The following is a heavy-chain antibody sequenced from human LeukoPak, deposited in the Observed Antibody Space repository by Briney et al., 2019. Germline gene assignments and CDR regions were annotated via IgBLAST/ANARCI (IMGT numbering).Heavy chain of an antibody. CDR1: GGSISSYY. CDR3: ARVGYDILTGYYWFDY. D-gene: IGHD3-9*01. J-gene: IGHJ4*02. Sequence: PSETLSLTCTVSGGSISSYYWSWIRQPAGKGLEWIGRIYTSGSTNYNPSLKSRVTMSVDTSKNQFSLKLSSVTAADTAVYYCARVGYDILTGYYWFDYWGQGTLVTVSS. CDR2: IYTSGST. V-gene: IGHV4-4*07.